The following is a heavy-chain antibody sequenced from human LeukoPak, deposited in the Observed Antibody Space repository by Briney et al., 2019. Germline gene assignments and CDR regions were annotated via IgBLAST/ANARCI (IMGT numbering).Heavy chain of an antibody. Sequence: SETLSLTCTVSGGTISSYYWSWIRQPPGKGLEWIGYIYYSGSTNYNPSLKSRVTISVDTSKNQFSLKLSSVTAADTAVYYCARDRGYSGYDYDYYCGMDVWGKGTTVTVSS. J-gene: IGHJ6*04. D-gene: IGHD5-12*01. CDR3: ARDRGYSGYDYDYYCGMDV. CDR1: GGTISSYY. CDR2: IYYSGST. V-gene: IGHV4-59*01.